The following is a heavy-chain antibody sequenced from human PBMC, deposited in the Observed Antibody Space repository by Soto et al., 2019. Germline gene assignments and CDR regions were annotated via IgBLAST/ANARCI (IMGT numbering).Heavy chain of an antibody. J-gene: IGHJ6*02. Sequence: QLQLQESGSGLLKPSQTLSLTCAVSGGSISSGGYSWSWIRQPPGQGLEWIGYIDHRGSTSYNPSFKSRGIRSVAWSKNQLSLQMRSLTAADAAVYYCGRARCEGDGMEVWGQGSTVTVSS. CDR2: IDHRGST. CDR1: GGSISSGGYS. D-gene: IGHD4-17*01. V-gene: IGHV4-30-2*01. CDR3: GRARCEGDGMEV.